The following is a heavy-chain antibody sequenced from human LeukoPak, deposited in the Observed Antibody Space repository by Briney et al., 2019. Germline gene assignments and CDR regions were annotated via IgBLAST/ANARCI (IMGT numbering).Heavy chain of an antibody. D-gene: IGHD3-22*01. Sequence: SQTLSLTCAISGDSVSSNSAAWNWIRQSPWRGLEWLGRTYQRSKWYNDYAVSVKSRITIHPDTSKNHFSLQLNSVTPEDTAVYYCARSPYYYDGSGYYSFDYWGQGTLVTVSS. J-gene: IGHJ4*02. CDR1: GDSVSSNSAA. CDR2: TYQRSKWYN. V-gene: IGHV6-1*01. CDR3: ARSPYYYDGSGYYSFDY.